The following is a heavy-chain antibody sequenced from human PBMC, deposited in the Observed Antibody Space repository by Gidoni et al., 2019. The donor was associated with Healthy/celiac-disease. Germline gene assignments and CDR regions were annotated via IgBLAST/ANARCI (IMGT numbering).Heavy chain of an antibody. J-gene: IGHJ4*02. D-gene: IGHD3-22*01. CDR3: ARELPYYYDSSGYYGL. CDR2: IYSGGST. Sequence: EVQLVESGGGLVKPGGSLRRSWAASGVTVSSNYMGWVRQAPGKGLEWVSVIYSGGSTYYADSVKGRFTISRDNSKNTLYLQMNSLRAEDTAVYYCARELPYYYDSSGYYGLWGQGTLVTVSS. CDR1: GVTVSSNY. V-gene: IGHV3-66*01.